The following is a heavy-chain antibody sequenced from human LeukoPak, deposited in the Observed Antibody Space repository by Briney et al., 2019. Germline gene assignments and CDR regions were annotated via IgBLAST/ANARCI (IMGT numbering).Heavy chain of an antibody. J-gene: IGHJ3*02. D-gene: IGHD1-26*01. CDR2: IIPIFGTA. V-gene: IGHV1-69*13. Sequence: GASVKVSCKASGGTFSSYAISWVRQAPGQGLEWMGGIIPIFGTANYAQKFQGRVTITADESTSTAYMELSSLRSEDTAVYYCARPDSGSYQGSGALDIWGQGTMVTVSS. CDR1: GGTFSSYA. CDR3: ARPDSGSYQGSGALDI.